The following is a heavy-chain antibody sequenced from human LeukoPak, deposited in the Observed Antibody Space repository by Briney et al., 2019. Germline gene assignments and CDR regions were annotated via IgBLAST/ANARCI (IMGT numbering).Heavy chain of an antibody. Sequence: PSETLSLTCTVSGGSISSYYGSWIRQPPGKGLEWIGYIYYSGSTNYNPSLKSRVTISVDTSKNQFSLKLSSVTAADTAVYYCARLANYDFWRGPYPHDAFDIWGQGTMVTVSS. CDR2: IYYSGST. D-gene: IGHD3-3*01. CDR3: ARLANYDFWRGPYPHDAFDI. J-gene: IGHJ3*02. CDR1: GGSISSYY. V-gene: IGHV4-59*08.